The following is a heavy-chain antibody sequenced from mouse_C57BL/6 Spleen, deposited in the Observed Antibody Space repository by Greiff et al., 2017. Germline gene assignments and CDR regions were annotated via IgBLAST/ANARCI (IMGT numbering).Heavy chain of an antibody. CDR3: AREGGGFAY. CDR1: GYTFTSYW. V-gene: IGHV1-55*01. J-gene: IGHJ3*01. CDR2: IYPGSGST. Sequence: QVQLQQSGAELVKPGASVKMSCKASGYTFTSYWITWVKQRPGQGLEWIGDIYPGSGSTNYNEKFKSKATLTGDTSSSTAYMQLSSLTSEDSAVYYGAREGGGFAYWGQGTLVTVSA.